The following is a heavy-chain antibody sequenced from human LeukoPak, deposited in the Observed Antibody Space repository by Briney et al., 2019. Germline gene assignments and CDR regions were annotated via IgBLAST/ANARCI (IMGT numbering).Heavy chain of an antibody. CDR2: ISGSGGST. CDR3: AKVGSGDY. V-gene: IGHV3-23*01. J-gene: IGHJ4*02. CDR1: GFSFGSYP. D-gene: IGHD3-10*01. Sequence: GGSLRLSCAGSGFSFGSYPMSWVRQAPGKGLEWVSAISGSGGSTYYADSVKGRFTISRDNSKNTLYLQMNSLRAEDTAVYYCAKVGSGDYWGQGTLVTVSS.